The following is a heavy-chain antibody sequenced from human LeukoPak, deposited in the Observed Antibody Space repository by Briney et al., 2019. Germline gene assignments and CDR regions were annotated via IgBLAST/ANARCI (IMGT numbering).Heavy chain of an antibody. CDR3: ARIWTAVAGVYFDY. CDR1: GFTFSSYE. V-gene: IGHV3-48*03. D-gene: IGHD6-19*01. CDR2: ISSSGSTM. J-gene: IGHJ4*02. Sequence: GGSLRLSCAASGFTFSSYEMNWVRQAPGKGLEWVSYISSSGSTMYYADSVKGRFTISRDNAKNSLYLQMNSLRAEDTAVYYCARIWTAVAGVYFDYWGQGTLVTVSS.